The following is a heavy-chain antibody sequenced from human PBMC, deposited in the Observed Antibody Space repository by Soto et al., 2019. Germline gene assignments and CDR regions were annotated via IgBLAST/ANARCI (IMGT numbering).Heavy chain of an antibody. CDR2: IYWDDDK. CDR3: IQSRCGGDCLQSYASYYYYGMDV. J-gene: IGHJ6*02. V-gene: IGHV2-5*02. Sequence: SGPTLVNPTQTLTLTCTFSGFSLSTSGVGVGWIRQPPGKALEWLALIYWDDDKRYSPSLRSRLTISKDTSKNQVVLTMTNMDPVDTATYYCIQSRCGGDCLQSYASYYYYGMDVWGQGTTVTVSS. CDR1: GFSLSTSGVG. D-gene: IGHD2-21*02.